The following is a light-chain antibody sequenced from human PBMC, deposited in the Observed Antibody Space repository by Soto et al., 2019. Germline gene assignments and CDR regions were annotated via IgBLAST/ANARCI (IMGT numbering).Light chain of an antibody. CDR1: QRVSGSS. CDR2: GAS. CDR3: QQYGNSPS. Sequence: VLTQSPGTLSLSPGDRATLSCRASQRVSGSSLAWYQQKPGQAPRLLIYGASNRATGVPDRFSGSGSGAEFTLTISRLEPEDFAVYHCQQYGNSPSFGQGTKLEIK. V-gene: IGKV3-20*01. J-gene: IGKJ2*01.